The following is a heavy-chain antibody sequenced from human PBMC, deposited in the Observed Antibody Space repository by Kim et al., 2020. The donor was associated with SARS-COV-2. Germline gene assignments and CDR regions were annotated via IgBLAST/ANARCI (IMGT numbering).Heavy chain of an antibody. D-gene: IGHD3-10*01. CDR1: GFTYSSYW. V-gene: IGHV3-7*01. CDR3: ARDRDSEYYFDY. Sequence: GGSLRLSCAASGFTYSSYWMSWVRQAPGKGLEWVANIKQDGSEKYYVDSLKGRFTISRDNARTSLYLQMYSLRAEDTAVYYCARDRDSEYYFDYWGQGALDTVSS. CDR2: IKQDGSEK. J-gene: IGHJ4*02.